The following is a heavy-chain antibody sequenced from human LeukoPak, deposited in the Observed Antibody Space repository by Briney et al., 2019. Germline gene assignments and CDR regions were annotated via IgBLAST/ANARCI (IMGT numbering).Heavy chain of an antibody. D-gene: IGHD2-2*01. J-gene: IGHJ4*02. CDR3: AREDQGFDY. CDR1: GFTFSSYA. V-gene: IGHV3-30-3*01. CDR2: ISYDGSNK. Sequence: GRSLRLSCAASGFTFSSYAMHWVRQAPGKGLEWVAVISYDGSNKYYADSVKGRFTISRDNSKNTLYLQMNSLRAEDTAVYYCAREDQGFDYWGQGTPVTVSS.